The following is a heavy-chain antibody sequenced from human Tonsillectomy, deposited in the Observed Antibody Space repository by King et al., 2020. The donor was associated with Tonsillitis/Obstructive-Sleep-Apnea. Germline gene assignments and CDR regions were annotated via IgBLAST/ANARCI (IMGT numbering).Heavy chain of an antibody. CDR1: GLTVSHNY. D-gene: IGHD5-12*01. CDR3: ARASEYYYYYYMDV. V-gene: IGHV3-66*01. J-gene: IGHJ6*03. CDR2: IFGGGIT. Sequence: VQLVESGGGLVQPGGSLRLSCAASGLTVSHNYLSWVRQAPGEGLEGGSLIFGGGITYYADSVKGRFTSSIDSSKNTLYLQMKSLRVEDTAVYYCARASEYYYYYYMDVWGKGTTVTVSS.